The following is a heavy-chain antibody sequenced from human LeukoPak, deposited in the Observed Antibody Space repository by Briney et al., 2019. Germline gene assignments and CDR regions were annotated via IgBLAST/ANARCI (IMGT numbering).Heavy chain of an antibody. D-gene: IGHD3-10*01. Sequence: ASVKVSCKASGGTFSSYTINWVRQATGQGLEWMGWMNPNSGNTGYAQKFQGRVTITRNTSISTAYMELSSLRSEDTAVYYCARRGMVRGGINWFDPWGQGTLVTVSS. J-gene: IGHJ5*02. CDR1: GGTFSSYT. CDR3: ARRGMVRGGINWFDP. V-gene: IGHV1-8*03. CDR2: MNPNSGNT.